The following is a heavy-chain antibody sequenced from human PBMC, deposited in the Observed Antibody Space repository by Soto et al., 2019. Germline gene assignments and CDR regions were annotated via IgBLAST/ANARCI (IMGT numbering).Heavy chain of an antibody. CDR2: INPSGGST. V-gene: IGHV1-46*03. J-gene: IGHJ4*02. Sequence: GASVKVSCKASGYTFTSYYMHWVRQAPGQGLEWMGIINPSGGSTSYAQKFQGRVTMTRDTSTSTVYMELSSLRSEDTAVYYCARAPRSNDYSRYDILTGPIDYWGQGTLVTVSS. CDR3: ARAPRSNDYSRYDILTGPIDY. CDR1: GYTFTSYY. D-gene: IGHD3-9*01.